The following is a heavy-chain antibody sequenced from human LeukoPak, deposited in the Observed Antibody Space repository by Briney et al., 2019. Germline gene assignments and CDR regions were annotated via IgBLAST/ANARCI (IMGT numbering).Heavy chain of an antibody. V-gene: IGHV4-59*12. CDR2: IYYSGST. D-gene: IGHD6-19*01. CDR3: AIIAVAGTV. Sequence: SETLSLTCAVYGGSFSGYYWSWIRQPPGKGLEWIGYIYYSGSTNYNPSLKSRVTISVDTSKNQFSLKLSSVTAADTAVYYCAIIAVAGTVWGQGTLVTVSS. CDR1: GGSFSGYY. J-gene: IGHJ4*02.